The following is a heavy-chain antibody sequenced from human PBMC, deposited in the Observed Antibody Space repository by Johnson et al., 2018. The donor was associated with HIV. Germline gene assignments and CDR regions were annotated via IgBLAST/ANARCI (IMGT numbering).Heavy chain of an antibody. CDR1: GFTFSSYA. Sequence: VQLVESGGGLVQPGGSLRLSCAASGFTFSSYAMHWVRQAPGKGLEYVSSITSNGNSTYYDNSVKGRFSIYRDNSQNTLYRQMGSLRTEDMAVYYCARGGAQFLDWLLSDQYAFDIWGQGTMVTVSS. J-gene: IGHJ3*02. CDR3: ARGGAQFLDWLLSDQYAFDI. CDR2: ITSNGNST. V-gene: IGHV3-64*01. D-gene: IGHD3-3*01.